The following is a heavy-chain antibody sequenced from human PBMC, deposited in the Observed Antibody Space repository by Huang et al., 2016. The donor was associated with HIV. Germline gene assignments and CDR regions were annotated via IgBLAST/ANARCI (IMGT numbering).Heavy chain of an antibody. V-gene: IGHV3-20*04. CDR2: IHCKGESA. CDR3: ARGYNFWSGYYTDKYYMDV. CDR1: GFTLDDYG. Sequence: EVILVESGGGVVRPGGSLRLSCAISGFTLDDYGMSWVRQAPGKGLELVAGIHCKGESASYADSGKGRFTVSKDNAKNSLFLQMNSLRAEDTALYYCARGYNFWSGYYTDKYYMDVWGKGTTVVVSS. J-gene: IGHJ6*03. D-gene: IGHD3-3*01.